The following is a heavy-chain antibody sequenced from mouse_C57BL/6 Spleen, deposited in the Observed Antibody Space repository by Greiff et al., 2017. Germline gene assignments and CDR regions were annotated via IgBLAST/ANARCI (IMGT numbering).Heavy chain of an antibody. V-gene: IGHV5-4*01. J-gene: IGHJ4*01. Sequence: EVKLVESGGGLVKPGGSLKLSCAASGFTFSSYAMYWVRQTPEKRLEWVATISDGGSYTYYPDNVKGRVTISRDNAKNNLYMQMSHLKSEDTAMYYCAREYGNLYYAMDYWGQAPSVTFSS. D-gene: IGHD2-10*02. CDR3: AREYGNLYYAMDY. CDR2: ISDGGSYT. CDR1: GFTFSSYA.